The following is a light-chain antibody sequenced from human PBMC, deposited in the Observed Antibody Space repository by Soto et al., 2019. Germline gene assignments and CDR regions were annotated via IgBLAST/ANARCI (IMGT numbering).Light chain of an antibody. V-gene: IGKV3-15*01. CDR3: QQYDSYFLT. J-gene: IGKJ4*01. Sequence: IVMTQSPATLSVSPGERATLSCRASQSVSSNLAWYQQKPGQAPRLLIYGASTRATGIPARFSGSGSGTEFTLTISSLQPDDFATYYCQQYDSYFLTFGGGTKVDIK. CDR1: QSVSSN. CDR2: GAS.